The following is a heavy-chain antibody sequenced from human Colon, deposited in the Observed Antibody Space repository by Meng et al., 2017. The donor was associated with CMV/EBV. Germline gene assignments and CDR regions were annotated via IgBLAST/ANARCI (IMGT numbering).Heavy chain of an antibody. CDR1: GFTFSSYA. CDR2: ISGSGGST. D-gene: IGHD2-15*01. Sequence: GGSLKISCAASGFTFSSYAMSWVRQAPGKGLEWVSAISGSGGSTYYADSVKGRFTISRDNSKNTLYLQMNSLRAEDMALYYCAKDIKGELPPAFDIWGQGTMVTVSS. J-gene: IGHJ3*02. V-gene: IGHV3-23*01. CDR3: AKDIKGELPPAFDI.